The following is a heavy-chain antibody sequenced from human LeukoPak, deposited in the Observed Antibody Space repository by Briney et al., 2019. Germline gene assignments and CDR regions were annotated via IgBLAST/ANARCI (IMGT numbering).Heavy chain of an antibody. D-gene: IGHD2-2*01. CDR3: ARDRGIVVVPAAVLYAFGI. CDR1: GGSISSGSYY. V-gene: IGHV4-61*02. CDR2: IYTSGST. J-gene: IGHJ3*02. Sequence: PSETLSLTCTVSGGSISSGSYYWSWIRQPAGKGLEWIGRIYTSGSTNYNPSLKSRVTISVDTSKNQFSLKLSSVTAADTAVYYCARDRGIVVVPAAVLYAFGIWGQGTMVTVSS.